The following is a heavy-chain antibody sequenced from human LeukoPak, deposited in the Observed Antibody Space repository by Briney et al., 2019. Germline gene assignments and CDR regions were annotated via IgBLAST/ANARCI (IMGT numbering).Heavy chain of an antibody. CDR2: IYYSGST. J-gene: IGHJ6*03. V-gene: IGHV4-39*02. CDR1: GGFISSSSYY. CDR3: ARDHSRASYTCCYYYMDV. Sequence: SETLSLTCTVSGGFISSSSYYWGWLRQPKGKGLEWIGSIYYSGSTYYNPSLKSRVTISVDTSKNQFSLKLSSVTATDTAAYDCARDHSRASYTCCYYYMDVWGKGTTVTVSS. D-gene: IGHD2-2*02.